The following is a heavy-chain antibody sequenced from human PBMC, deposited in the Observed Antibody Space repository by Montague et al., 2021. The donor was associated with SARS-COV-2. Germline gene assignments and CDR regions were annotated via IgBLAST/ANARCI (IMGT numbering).Heavy chain of an antibody. Sequence: SETLSTCAVYGGSFSGYYWSWIRQPPGKGLEWIGEINHSGSTNXXPSLXXXVTISVDTSKNQFSLKLSSVTAADTAVYYCTREGYQVLWSDYYYYGMDVWGQGTTVTVSS. D-gene: IGHD2-2*01. CDR3: TREGYQVLWSDYYYYGMDV. CDR1: GGSFSGYY. CDR2: INHSGST. V-gene: IGHV4-34*01. J-gene: IGHJ6*02.